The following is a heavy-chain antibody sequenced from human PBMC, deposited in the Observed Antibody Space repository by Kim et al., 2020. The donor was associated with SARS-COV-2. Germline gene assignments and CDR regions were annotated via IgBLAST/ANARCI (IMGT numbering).Heavy chain of an antibody. D-gene: IGHD3-10*01. CDR3: ARDCITMVRGVITDYYGMDV. J-gene: IGHJ6*02. CDR2: ISSSGSTI. CDR1: GFTFSDYY. V-gene: IGHV3-11*01. Sequence: GGSLRLSCAASGFTFSDYYMSWIRQAPGKGLEWISYISSSGSTIYYADSVKGRFTISRDNAKNSLYLQMNSLRAEDTAVYYCARDCITMVRGVITDYYGMDVWGQGTTVTVSS.